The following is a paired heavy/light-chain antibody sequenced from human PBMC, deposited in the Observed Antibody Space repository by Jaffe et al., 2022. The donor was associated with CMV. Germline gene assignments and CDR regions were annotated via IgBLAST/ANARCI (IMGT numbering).Light chain of an antibody. CDR1: QSLLHSNGYNY. CDR3: MQALQTLRT. CDR2: LGS. J-gene: IGKJ4*01. Sequence: DIVMTQSPLSLPVTPGEPASISCRSSQSLLHSNGYNYLDWYLQKPGQSPQLLIYLGSNRASGVPDRFSGSGSGTDFTLKISRVEAEDVGVYYCMQALQTLRTFGGGTKVEIK. V-gene: IGKV2-28*01.
Heavy chain of an antibody. CDR3: ARGGEGLLWFGELSEDGVDYYYGMDV. J-gene: IGHJ6*02. V-gene: IGHV3-33*01. D-gene: IGHD3-10*01. Sequence: QVQLVESGGGVVQPGRSLRLSCAASGFTFSSYGMHWVRQAPGKGLEWVAVIWYDGSNKYYADSVKGRFTISRDNSKNTLYLQMNSLRAEDTAVYYCARGGEGLLWFGELSEDGVDYYYGMDVWGQGTTVTVSS. CDR1: GFTFSSYG. CDR2: IWYDGSNK.